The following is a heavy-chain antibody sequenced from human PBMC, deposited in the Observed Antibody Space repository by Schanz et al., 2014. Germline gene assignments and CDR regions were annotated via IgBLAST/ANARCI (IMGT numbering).Heavy chain of an antibody. CDR3: ARGETREHAFDI. V-gene: IGHV1-69*02. D-gene: IGHD3-10*01. CDR1: GGTFSSYT. CDR2: IVPILTIP. J-gene: IGHJ3*02. Sequence: QVQLLHSGAEVKKPGSSVKVSCKASGGTFSSYTFSWVRQAPGQGLEWMGRIVPILTIPNYAEKFQGRVTITADKSTRTAYTALRSLTSEHTAVFYCARGETREHAFDIWGSGTLVTVSS.